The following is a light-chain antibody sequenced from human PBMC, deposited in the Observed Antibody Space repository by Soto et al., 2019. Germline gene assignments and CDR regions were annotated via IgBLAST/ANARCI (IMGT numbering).Light chain of an antibody. CDR2: AAS. Sequence: EIVLTQSPGTLPLSPGERATLSCRASLSVASNYLAWYQQKPGQAPRLLIYAASGRATGIPDRFSGSGSGTDFTLTIPRLEPEDFAVYYCQQYGSAPWTFGQGTKVEIK. V-gene: IGKV3-20*01. J-gene: IGKJ1*01. CDR3: QQYGSAPWT. CDR1: LSVASNY.